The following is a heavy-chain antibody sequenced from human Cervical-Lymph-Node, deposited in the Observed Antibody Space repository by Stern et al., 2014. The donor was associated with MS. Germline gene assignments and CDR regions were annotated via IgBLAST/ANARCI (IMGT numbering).Heavy chain of an antibody. J-gene: IGHJ4*02. CDR3: ARGPVAEDTISSWFDY. V-gene: IGHV1-69*01. D-gene: IGHD3-3*01. CDR2: IIPILGTT. CDR1: GGTFNNYA. Sequence: QLVQSGADVKKPGSSVKVSCKASGGTFNNYAISWVRQAPGQGLEWMGGIIPILGTTNYAQKFQGRVTIIADESTTTAYMELRGLTSEDTAVYSCARGPVAEDTISSWFDYWGQGTLVTVSS.